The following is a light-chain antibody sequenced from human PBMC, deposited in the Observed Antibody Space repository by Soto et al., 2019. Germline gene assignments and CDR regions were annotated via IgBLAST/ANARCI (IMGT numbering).Light chain of an antibody. CDR1: SSDVGSYNL. J-gene: IGLJ2*01. CDR3: CSYAGSSTFVWI. Sequence: QSALTQPASVSGSPGQSITISCTGTSSDVGSYNLVSWYQQHPGKAPKLMIYEGSKRPSGVSNRFSGSKSGNTASLTISGLQAEDEADYYCCSYAGSSTFVWIFGGGTKVTV. V-gene: IGLV2-23*03. CDR2: EGS.